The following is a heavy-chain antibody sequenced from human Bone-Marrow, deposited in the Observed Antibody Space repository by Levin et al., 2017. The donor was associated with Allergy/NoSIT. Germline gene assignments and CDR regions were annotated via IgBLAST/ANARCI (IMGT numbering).Heavy chain of an antibody. D-gene: IGHD3-10*01. CDR2: ISYDGSNK. Sequence: GESLKISCAGSGFRFSDYAMHWVRQAPGKGLEWMALISYDGSNKWYADSVKGRFTISRDNSKSTLYLQMNSLRTEDTAVYYCAREAPTGGSNADKHNGMDVWGQGATVTVSS. J-gene: IGHJ6*02. CDR1: GFRFSDYA. V-gene: IGHV3-30*04. CDR3: AREAPTGGSNADKHNGMDV.